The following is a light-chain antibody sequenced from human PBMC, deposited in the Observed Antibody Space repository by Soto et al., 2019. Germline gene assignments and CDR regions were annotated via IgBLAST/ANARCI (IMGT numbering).Light chain of an antibody. V-gene: IGKV1-33*01. CDR3: QQYRNLPLT. J-gene: IGKJ4*01. CDR2: DAS. CDR1: QDISNY. Sequence: DIQMTQSPSSLSASVGDRVTITCQASQDISNYLNWYQQKPGQAPKLLIYDASNLETGVPPRFSGSGSGTDFTFTISSLQPEDLATYYCQQYRNLPLTFGGGAKVEIK.